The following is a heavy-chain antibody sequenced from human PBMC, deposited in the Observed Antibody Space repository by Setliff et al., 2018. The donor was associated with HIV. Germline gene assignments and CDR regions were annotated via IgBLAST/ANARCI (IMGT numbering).Heavy chain of an antibody. Sequence: LSLTCTVSGASVTNVLYYWSWLRQPAGKGLEWISYISSSGSSIYLANSVKGRFIISRDNAKNALYLQMNSLRAEDTAVYYCARDWGEHYDSSGFSSWGQGTLVTVSS. CDR3: ARDWGEHYDSSGFSS. V-gene: IGHV3-11*04. CDR1: GASVTNVLYY. D-gene: IGHD3-22*01. J-gene: IGHJ5*02. CDR2: ISSSGSSI.